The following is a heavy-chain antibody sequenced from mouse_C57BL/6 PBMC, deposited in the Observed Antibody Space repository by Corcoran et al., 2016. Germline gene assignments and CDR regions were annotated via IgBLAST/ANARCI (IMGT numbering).Heavy chain of an antibody. V-gene: IGHV1-75*01. J-gene: IGHJ4*01. CDR3: ARDYYGSSYYAMDY. CDR2: IFPGSGST. CDR1: GYTFTDYY. D-gene: IGHD1-1*01. Sequence: QVQLQQSGPELVKPGASVKISCTASGYTFTDYYINWVKQRPGQGLEWIGWIFPGSGSTYYNEKFKGKATLTVDKSSSTAYMLLSSLTSEDSAVYVCARDYYGSSYYAMDYWGQGTSVTVSS.